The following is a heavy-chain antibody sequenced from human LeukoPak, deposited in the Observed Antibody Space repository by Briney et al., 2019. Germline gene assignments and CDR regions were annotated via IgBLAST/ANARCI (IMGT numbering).Heavy chain of an antibody. D-gene: IGHD5-18*01. CDR1: GGSFSGYY. Sequence: PSETLSLTCAVYGGSFSGYYWSWIRQPPGKGLEWIGEINHSGSTNYNPSLKSRVTISVDTSKNQFPLKLSSVTAADTAVYYCARRSEDTAIRYYFDYWGQGTLVTVSS. V-gene: IGHV4-34*01. J-gene: IGHJ4*02. CDR3: ARRSEDTAIRYYFDY. CDR2: INHSGST.